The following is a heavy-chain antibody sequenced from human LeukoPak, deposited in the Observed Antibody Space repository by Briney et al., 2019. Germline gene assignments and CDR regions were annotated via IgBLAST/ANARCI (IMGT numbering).Heavy chain of an antibody. D-gene: IGHD3-16*02. CDR1: GFNVSTNY. V-gene: IGHV3-66*01. Sequence: PGGSLRLSCVASGFNVSTNYMSWVRQAPGKGLEWLSVMYTGGSTYYADSVKGRFIISRDNSKNTVYLQMGSLRAEDSAVYYCARALSLAFDIWGQGTMVTVS. CDR3: ARALSLAFDI. CDR2: MYTGGST. J-gene: IGHJ3*02.